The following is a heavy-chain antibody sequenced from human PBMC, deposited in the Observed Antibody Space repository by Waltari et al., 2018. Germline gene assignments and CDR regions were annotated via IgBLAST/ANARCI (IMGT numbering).Heavy chain of an antibody. CDR2: INHSGST. CDR1: GGSFSGYY. V-gene: IGHV4-34*01. CDR3: ARGLRYFDWLPSSHFDY. J-gene: IGHJ4*02. Sequence: QVQLQQWGVGLLKPSETLSLTCAVYGGSFSGYYWSWIRQPPGKGLEWIGEINHSGSTNYNPSLKSRVTISVDTSKNQFSLKLSSVTAADTAVYYCARGLRYFDWLPSSHFDYWGQGTLVTVSS. D-gene: IGHD3-9*01.